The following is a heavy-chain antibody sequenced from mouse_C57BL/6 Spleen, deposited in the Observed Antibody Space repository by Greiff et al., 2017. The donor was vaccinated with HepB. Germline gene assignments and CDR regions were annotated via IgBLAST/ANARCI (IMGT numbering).Heavy chain of an antibody. V-gene: IGHV5-6*01. J-gene: IGHJ4*01. CDR3: ARHQSAMDY. Sequence: DVHLVESGGDLVKPGGSLKLSCAASGFTFSSYGMSWVRQTPDKRLEWVATISSGGSYTYYPDSVKGRFTISRDNAKNTLYLQMSSLKSEDTAMYYCARHQSAMDYWGQGTSVTVSS. CDR2: ISSGGSYT. CDR1: GFTFSSYG.